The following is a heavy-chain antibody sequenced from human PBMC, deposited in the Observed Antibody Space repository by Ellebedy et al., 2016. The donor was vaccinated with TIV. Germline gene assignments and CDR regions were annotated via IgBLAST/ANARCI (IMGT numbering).Heavy chain of an antibody. CDR1: GFTITNYW. Sequence: GESLKISCAASGFTITNYWMNWVRRAPGKGLEWVANIKRDGTEKYYVDSVKGRFTVSRDNAKKSLFLQMNSLRVDDTAVYYCVGRLIVTQPTTEYFQKWGQGTQVTVSS. V-gene: IGHV3-7*05. CDR2: IKRDGTEK. D-gene: IGHD3-9*01. CDR3: VGRLIVTQPTTEYFQK. J-gene: IGHJ1*01.